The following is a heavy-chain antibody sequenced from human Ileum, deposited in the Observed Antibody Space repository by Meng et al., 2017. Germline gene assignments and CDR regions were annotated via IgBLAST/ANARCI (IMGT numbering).Heavy chain of an antibody. V-gene: IGHV4-4*02. CDR2: IYHSGSP. Sequence: LQGSGPELAKPSGTLSLHFAVPGGSISSSNGWTWDRQAPGKGLEWIGEIYHSGSPNYNPSLKSRVTISVDKSQNQFSLKLNSVTAADTAVYYCARVVGGPASMSGWFDPWGQGTLVTVSS. CDR3: ARVVGGPASMSGWFDP. J-gene: IGHJ5*01. CDR1: GGSISSSNG. D-gene: IGHD2-2*01.